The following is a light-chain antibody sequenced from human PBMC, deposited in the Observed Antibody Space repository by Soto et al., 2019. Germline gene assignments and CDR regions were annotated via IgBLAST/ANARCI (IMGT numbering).Light chain of an antibody. J-gene: IGLJ1*01. CDR1: SSDVGGYNY. CDR2: DVS. V-gene: IGLV2-14*01. CDR3: SSHTSSSRYV. Sequence: QSVLTQPASVSGSPGQSITISCTGTSSDVGGYNYVSWYQQHPGKAPKLMIYDVSNRPSGVSNRFSGSKSGNTASLTISGLQAEDEADYYCSSHTSSSRYVFGTGTKVTVL.